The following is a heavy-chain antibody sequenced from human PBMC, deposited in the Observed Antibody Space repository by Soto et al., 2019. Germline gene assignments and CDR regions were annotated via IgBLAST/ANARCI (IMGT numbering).Heavy chain of an antibody. V-gene: IGHV1-69*13. CDR3: ARDRAYYDFWSGYSAPYYYYYGMDV. J-gene: IGHJ6*02. CDR2: IIPIFGTA. Sequence: APVKVSCKASGGTFSSYSISWARQAPGQGLEWMGGIIPIFGTANYAQKFQGRVTITADESTSTAYMELSSLRSEYTAVYYCARDRAYYDFWSGYSAPYYYYYGMDVWGQGTTVTVSS. D-gene: IGHD3-3*01. CDR1: GGTFSSYS.